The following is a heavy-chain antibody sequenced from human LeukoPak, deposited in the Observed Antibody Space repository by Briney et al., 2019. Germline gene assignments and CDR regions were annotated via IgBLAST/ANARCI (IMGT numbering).Heavy chain of an antibody. CDR2: ISSGGSGK. D-gene: IGHD2/OR15-2a*01. CDR1: GFTFSSYS. V-gene: IGHV3-48*04. CDR3: ARVINFYYYMDV. Sequence: GGSLRLSCAASGFTFSSYSMNWVRQAPGKGLEWVSYISSGGSGKYYADSVKGRFTISRDNAKNSLYLQMNSLRAEDTAVYYCARVINFYYYMDVWGKGTTVTISS. J-gene: IGHJ6*03.